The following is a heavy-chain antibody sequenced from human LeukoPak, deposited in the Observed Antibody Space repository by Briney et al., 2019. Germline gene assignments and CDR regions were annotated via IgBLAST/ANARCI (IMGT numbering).Heavy chain of an antibody. CDR1: GFSFSSYD. V-gene: IGHV3-23*01. D-gene: IGHD2-15*01. J-gene: IGHJ4*02. Sequence: PGGSLRLSCAASGFSFSSYDMCWVCQAPGKGLEWVSGISESDGSTYYPGSVKGRFTISRDNSRNTLYLQMNSLRADDTAVYFCAKSGGFGGSPYYDYWGQGALVTVSS. CDR3: AKSGGFGGSPYYDY. CDR2: ISESDGST.